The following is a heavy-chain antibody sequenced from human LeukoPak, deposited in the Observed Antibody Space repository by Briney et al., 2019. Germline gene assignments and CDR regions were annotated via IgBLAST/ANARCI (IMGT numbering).Heavy chain of an antibody. D-gene: IGHD4-17*01. CDR2: IYYSGST. Sequence: PSETLSLTCTVSGGSISSYYWSWIRQPPGKGLEWIGYIYYSGSTYYNPSLKSRVTISVDTSKNQFSLKLSSVTAADTAVYYCARENGDYVRGPYGMDVWGQGTTVTVSS. J-gene: IGHJ6*02. V-gene: IGHV4-59*12. CDR1: GGSISSYY. CDR3: ARENGDYVRGPYGMDV.